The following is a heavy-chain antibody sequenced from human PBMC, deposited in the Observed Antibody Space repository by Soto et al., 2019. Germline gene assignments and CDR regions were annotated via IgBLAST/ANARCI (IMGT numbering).Heavy chain of an antibody. CDR2: VKPDGSAT. Sequence: HPWGSLRLSCAASGFTFNYYWMTWCRQAPGKGLEWVANVKPDGSATFYADSLKGRFTISRDNAKNSVSLQMRADDTAVYYCARDRERVTVNGGIALGAMEVWGHGTTVTVSS. CDR1: GFTFNYYW. CDR3: ARDRERVTVNGGIALGAMEV. V-gene: IGHV3-7*03. J-gene: IGHJ6*02. D-gene: IGHD3-22*01.